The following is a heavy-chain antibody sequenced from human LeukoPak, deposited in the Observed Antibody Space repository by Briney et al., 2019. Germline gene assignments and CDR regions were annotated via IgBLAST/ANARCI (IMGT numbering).Heavy chain of an antibody. CDR1: GYTFTSYG. D-gene: IGHD2-2*01. J-gene: IGHJ6*03. CDR2: ISAYNGNT. V-gene: IGHV1-18*01. Sequence: ASVKVSCKASGYTFTSYGISWVRQAPGQGLEWMGWISAYNGNTNYAQKLQGRVTMTTDTSTSTAYMELRSLRSDDTAVYYCARVSAYCSSTSCFYYYYMDVWGKGTTVTVSS. CDR3: ARVSAYCSSTSCFYYYYMDV.